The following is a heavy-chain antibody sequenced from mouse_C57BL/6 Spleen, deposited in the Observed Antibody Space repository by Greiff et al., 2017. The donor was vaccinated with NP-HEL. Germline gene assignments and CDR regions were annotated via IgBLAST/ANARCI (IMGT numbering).Heavy chain of an antibody. Sequence: QVQLKESGPELVKPGASVKISCKASGYAFSSSWMNWVKQRPGKGLEWIGRIYPGDGDTNYNGKFKGKATLTADKSSSTAYMQLSSLTSEDSAVYFCARGGQTLYFDVWGTGTTVTVSS. CDR3: ARGGQTLYFDV. CDR2: IYPGDGDT. CDR1: GYAFSSSW. V-gene: IGHV1-82*01. J-gene: IGHJ1*03.